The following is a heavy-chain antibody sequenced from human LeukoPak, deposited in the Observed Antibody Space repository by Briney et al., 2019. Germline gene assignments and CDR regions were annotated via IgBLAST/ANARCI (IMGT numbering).Heavy chain of an antibody. J-gene: IGHJ4*02. CDR2: IYPGDSDT. Sequence: GESLKISCKGSGYSFTNSWIGWVRQMPGKGLEWMGIIYPGDSDTRYSPSFQGQVTISADKSISTAYLQWSSLKASDTAMYCCARAWGYYDSSGYFDYWGQGSLVTVSS. D-gene: IGHD3-22*01. V-gene: IGHV5-51*01. CDR3: ARAWGYYDSSGYFDY. CDR1: GYSFTNSW.